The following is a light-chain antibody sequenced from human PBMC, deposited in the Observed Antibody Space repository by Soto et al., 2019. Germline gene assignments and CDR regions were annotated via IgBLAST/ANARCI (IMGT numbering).Light chain of an antibody. V-gene: IGKV3-15*01. J-gene: IGKJ2*01. CDR1: QSFSSN. Sequence: DIVMTQSPATLSVSPGERATLSCRASQSFSSNLAWYQQKPGQPPRLLYYGASARATGIPVRFSGSGSGTEFTLTISSLQSEDFAVYYCQQYNNWPPTFGQGTKLEIK. CDR3: QQYNNWPPT. CDR2: GAS.